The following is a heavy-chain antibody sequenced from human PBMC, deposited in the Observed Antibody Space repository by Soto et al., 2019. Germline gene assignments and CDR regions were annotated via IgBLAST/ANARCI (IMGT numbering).Heavy chain of an antibody. D-gene: IGHD2-15*01. CDR3: AREDVVVVAGTGGNHYFDY. V-gene: IGHV3-21*01. CDR1: GFTFSSYS. Sequence: GGSLRLSCAASGFTFSSYSMNWVRQAPGKGLEWVSSISSSSSYIYYADSVKGRFTIPRDNAKNSLYLQMNSLRAEDTAVYYCAREDVVVVAGTGGNHYFDYWGQGTLVTVSS. J-gene: IGHJ4*02. CDR2: ISSSSSYI.